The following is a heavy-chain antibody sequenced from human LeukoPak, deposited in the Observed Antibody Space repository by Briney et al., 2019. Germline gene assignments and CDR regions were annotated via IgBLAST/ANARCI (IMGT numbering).Heavy chain of an antibody. Sequence: GGSLRLSCAASGFTFSSYAMSWVRQAPGKGLEWVSAISDDGTSTYYADSVKGRFTTSRDNSKNTLYPQMNSLRAEDTAVYFCARACSSGICYLAAFDIWGQGTMVTVSS. CDR2: ISDDGTST. CDR1: GFTFSSYA. D-gene: IGHD2-15*01. CDR3: ARACSSGICYLAAFDI. J-gene: IGHJ3*02. V-gene: IGHV3-23*01.